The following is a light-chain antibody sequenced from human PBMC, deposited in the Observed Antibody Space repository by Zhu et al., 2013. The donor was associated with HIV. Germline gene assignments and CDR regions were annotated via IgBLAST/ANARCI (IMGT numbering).Light chain of an antibody. CDR1: QSINTY. CDR3: QHYQIQPLT. V-gene: IGKV3-15*01. CDR2: GAS. Sequence: DIVLTQSPTTLSVSPGETATLSCRASQSINTYLAWYQQRPGQAPRLLIYGASTRAPGIPARYSGSGSGTAFTLTIDSLQSEDSAVYHCQHYQIQPLTFGGGTKVEIK. J-gene: IGKJ4*01.